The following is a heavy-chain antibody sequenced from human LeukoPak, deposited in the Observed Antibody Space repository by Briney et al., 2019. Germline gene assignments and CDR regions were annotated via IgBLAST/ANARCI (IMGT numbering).Heavy chain of an antibody. V-gene: IGHV4-39*07. J-gene: IGHJ6*03. Sequence: PSETLSLTCSVSGGSITSSTYYWGWIRQPPGKGLEWIGSIYNSGRTYYSPPLNSRVTISVDTSKRQFSLKLSSVTAADTAVYYCARTTEAHSWRTRYYDYYMDVWGKGTTVTISS. CDR2: IYNSGRT. CDR3: ARTTEAHSWRTRYYDYYMDV. CDR1: GGSITSSTYY. D-gene: IGHD6-13*01.